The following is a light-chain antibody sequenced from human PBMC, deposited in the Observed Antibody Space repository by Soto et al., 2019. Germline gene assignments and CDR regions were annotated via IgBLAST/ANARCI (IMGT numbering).Light chain of an antibody. J-gene: IGKJ4*01. V-gene: IGKV3-11*01. CDR2: DSS. CDR3: QQRYNWPPLT. CDR1: QSLSTY. Sequence: EVVLTQSPATLSLSPGERATLSCRASQSLSTYLAWYQQKPGQAPRLLIYDSSNRSTGVPARFSGSGSGTDFTLTISSLEPEDFAVDYCQQRYNWPPLTFGGGTRVEIK.